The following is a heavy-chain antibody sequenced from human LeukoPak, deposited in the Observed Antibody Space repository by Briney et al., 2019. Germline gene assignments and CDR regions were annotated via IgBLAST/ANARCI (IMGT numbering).Heavy chain of an antibody. CDR1: GFTFSSYT. D-gene: IGHD3-10*01. J-gene: IGHJ3*02. Sequence: PGESLRLSCAASGFTFSSYTMNWVRQAPGKGLEWISYISSSGNTIYYAESVKGRFTISRDTAKKSLYLQMNSLREEDTALYYCATKRPGFYAFDMWGQGTMVTVSS. CDR3: ATKRPGFYAFDM. V-gene: IGHV3-48*02. CDR2: ISSSGNTI.